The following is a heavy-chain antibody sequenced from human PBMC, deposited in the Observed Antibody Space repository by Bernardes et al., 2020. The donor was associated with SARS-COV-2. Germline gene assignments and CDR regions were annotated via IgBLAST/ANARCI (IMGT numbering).Heavy chain of an antibody. D-gene: IGHD6-19*01. V-gene: IGHV1-18*01. CDR2: ISAYNGDT. Sequence: ASVKVACKASGYTFSTYGMSWVRQAPGQGLEWIGWISAYNGDTKYAQRLQGRVTMSTDTSTSTAYMELRSLRSDDTAVYYCAKVGIAVADPFDYWGQGTLVTVSS. J-gene: IGHJ4*02. CDR3: AKVGIAVADPFDY. CDR1: GYTFSTYG.